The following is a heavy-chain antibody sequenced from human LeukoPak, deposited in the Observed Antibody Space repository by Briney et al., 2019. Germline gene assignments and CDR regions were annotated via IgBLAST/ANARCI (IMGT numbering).Heavy chain of an antibody. V-gene: IGHV3-23*01. CDR1: GFTFNTYA. D-gene: IGHD6-19*01. J-gene: IGHJ4*02. Sequence: PGGSLRLSCAASGFTFNTYAIYWVRQAPGKGLEWVSGICGSGGCTYYADSVKGRFTISRDNSKNTVYLQMNSPTVDDTAVYYCAKTTVGYSSGRFPGWPADCWGQGTLVTVSS. CDR3: AKTTVGYSSGRFPGWPADC. CDR2: ICGSGGCT.